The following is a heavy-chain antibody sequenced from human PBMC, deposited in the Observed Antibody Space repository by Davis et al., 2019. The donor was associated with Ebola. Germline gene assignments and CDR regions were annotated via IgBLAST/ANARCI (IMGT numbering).Heavy chain of an antibody. J-gene: IGHJ4*02. D-gene: IGHD2-15*01. CDR2: IHYSGKT. CDR1: LASVRNYY. V-gene: IGHV4-59*02. Sequence: MPSETLSLTCTVSLASVRNYYWSWIRQPPGKGLEWIGYIHYSGKTNYNPSLESRVTMSVDTSRNQFSLNVTSVTAADTAVYYCARGGGSFYLAIDNWGPGTLVTVSS. CDR3: ARGGGSFYLAIDN.